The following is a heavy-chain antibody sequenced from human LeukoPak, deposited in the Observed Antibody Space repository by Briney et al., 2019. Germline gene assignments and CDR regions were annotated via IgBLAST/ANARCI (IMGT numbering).Heavy chain of an antibody. D-gene: IGHD5-18*01. CDR1: GYSFTSYW. CDR3: ARRPWDTAMVTLIAAAAYFDY. Sequence: GESLKISCKGSGYSFTSYWIGWVRQMPGKGLEWMGIIYPGDPDTRYSPSFQGQVTISADKSISTAYLQWSSLKASDTAMYYCARRPWDTAMVTLIAAAAYFDYWGQGTLVTVSS. CDR2: IYPGDPDT. J-gene: IGHJ4*02. V-gene: IGHV5-51*01.